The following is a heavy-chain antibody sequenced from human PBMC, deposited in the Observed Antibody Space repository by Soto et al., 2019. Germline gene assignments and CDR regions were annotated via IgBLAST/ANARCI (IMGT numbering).Heavy chain of an antibody. CDR2: INGPGDDT. CDR1: GFPFHNYA. J-gene: IGHJ4*03. CDR3: AKKEEYDHVWGKAPLD. Sequence: GGSLRLSCAAFGFPFHNYAVGLVRPAPGKGLEWVSSINGPGDDTYYADSVKGRFTISRDNSKNTLHLQMNSLRGEDTALYDCAKKEEYDHVWGKAPLDWGQGTLVTVSS. V-gene: IGHV3-23*01. D-gene: IGHD3-16*01.